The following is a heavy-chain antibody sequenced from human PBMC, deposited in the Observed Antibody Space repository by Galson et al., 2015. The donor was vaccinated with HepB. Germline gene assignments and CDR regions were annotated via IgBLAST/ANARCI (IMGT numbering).Heavy chain of an antibody. CDR3: ARDKDDYGDYLSPPY. CDR1: GFTFSSYS. V-gene: IGHV3-48*01. D-gene: IGHD4-17*01. Sequence: SLRLSCAASGFTFSSYSMNWVRQAPGKGLEWVSYISSSSSTIYYADSVKGRFTISRDNAKNSLYLQMNSLRAEDTAVYYCARDKDDYGDYLSPPYWGQGTLVTVSS. J-gene: IGHJ4*02. CDR2: ISSSSSTI.